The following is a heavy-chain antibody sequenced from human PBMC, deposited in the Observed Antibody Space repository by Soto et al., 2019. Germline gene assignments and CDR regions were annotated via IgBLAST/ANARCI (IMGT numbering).Heavy chain of an antibody. CDR2: IYYSGNT. J-gene: IGHJ3*02. D-gene: IGHD6-6*01. Sequence: QVRLQEWGPGLVKPSQTLSLKCSVSGGSITTGGRYWSWIRQLPGKGLEWIGDIYYSGNTYYNASHKSRVTISVEPAKNQFSLKLSSVTAGDTAVYYCAQALVFTGGDGFDIWGQGRLVTVSS. CDR1: GGSITTGGRY. CDR3: AQALVFTGGDGFDI. V-gene: IGHV4-31*02.